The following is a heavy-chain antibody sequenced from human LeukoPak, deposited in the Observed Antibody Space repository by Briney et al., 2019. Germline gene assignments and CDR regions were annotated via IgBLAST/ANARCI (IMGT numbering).Heavy chain of an antibody. Sequence: SVKVSCKASGGTFSSYAISWVRQAPGQGLEWMGRIIPILGIANYAQKFQGRVTITADKSTSTAYMELSSLRSEDTAVYYCARDQLEVEYGGYYGMDVWGQGTTVTVSS. D-gene: IGHD4-23*01. V-gene: IGHV1-69*04. CDR1: GGTFSSYA. J-gene: IGHJ6*02. CDR3: ARDQLEVEYGGYYGMDV. CDR2: IIPILGIA.